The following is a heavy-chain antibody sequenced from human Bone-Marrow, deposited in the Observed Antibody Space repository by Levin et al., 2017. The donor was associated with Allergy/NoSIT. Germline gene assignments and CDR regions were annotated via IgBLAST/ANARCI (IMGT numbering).Heavy chain of an antibody. D-gene: IGHD2-15*01. CDR2: IYYSGST. CDR3: ARDRRCSGGSCYPDYAFDI. Sequence: PSETLSLTCTVSGGSISSYYWSWIRQPPGKGLEWIGYIYYSGSTNYNPSLKSRVTISVDTSKNQFSLKLSSVTAADTAVYYCARDRRCSGGSCYPDYAFDIWGQGTMVTVSS. V-gene: IGHV4-59*01. J-gene: IGHJ3*02. CDR1: GGSISSYY.